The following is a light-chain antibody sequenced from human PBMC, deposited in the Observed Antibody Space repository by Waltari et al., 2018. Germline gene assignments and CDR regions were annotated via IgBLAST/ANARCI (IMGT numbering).Light chain of an antibody. V-gene: IGLV1-44*01. J-gene: IGLJ3*02. CDR2: TDY. CDR3: AAWDDSLNGWV. CDR1: TSNIEYEP. Sequence: QAVLTQPPSASGTPGQRVTISCSGITSNIEYEPVNLSQQPPGTAPKLLIYTDYHRPPGVPDRFSGSMSGTSASLAISGLQSEDEADYYCAAWDDSLNGWVFGGGTRLTVL.